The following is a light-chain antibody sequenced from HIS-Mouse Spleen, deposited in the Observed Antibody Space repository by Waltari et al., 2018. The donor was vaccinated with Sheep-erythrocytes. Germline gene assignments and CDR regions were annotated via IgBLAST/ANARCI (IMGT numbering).Light chain of an antibody. CDR3: HQSSSLPWT. Sequence: EIVLTQSPDFQSVTPKEKVTITCRASQGIGSSLHWYQQKPDQSPKLLIKYASQSISGGRSGFSGSGSGTEVTLTINGLEAEDAAAYYCHQSSSLPWTFGQGTKVEIK. V-gene: IGKV6D-21*02. CDR1: QGIGSS. CDR2: YAS. J-gene: IGKJ1*01.